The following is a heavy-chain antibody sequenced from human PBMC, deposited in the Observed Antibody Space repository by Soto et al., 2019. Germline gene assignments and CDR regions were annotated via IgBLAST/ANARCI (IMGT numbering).Heavy chain of an antibody. J-gene: IGHJ4*02. CDR3: ARHGYDFWSGYGYYFDY. CDR1: GGSISSYY. CDR2: IYTSGST. V-gene: IGHV4-4*07. Sequence: QVQLQESGPGLVKPSETLSLTCTVSGGSISSYYWSWIRQPAGKGLEWIGRIYTSGSTNYNPSLKSRVTMSVDTSKNQFSLNLSSVTAADTAVYYCARHGYDFWSGYGYYFDYWGQGTLVTVSS. D-gene: IGHD3-3*01.